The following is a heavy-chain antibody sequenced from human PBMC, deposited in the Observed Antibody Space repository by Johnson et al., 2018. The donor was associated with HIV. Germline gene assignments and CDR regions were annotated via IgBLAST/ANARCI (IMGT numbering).Heavy chain of an antibody. CDR2: IYSAGSP. D-gene: IGHD5-18*01. V-gene: IGHV3-NL1*01. J-gene: IGHJ3*02. Sequence: VQLVESGGGVVQPGGSLRLSCAASGFTFSSYGMHWVRQAPGKGLEWVSVIYSAGSPYYADSVKGRFNISRDRSNNTMYLQMNSLTPDDTAVYFCARDFPLGYRWGNGFDIWGQGTLVTVSS. CDR3: ARDFPLGYRWGNGFDI. CDR1: GFTFSSYG.